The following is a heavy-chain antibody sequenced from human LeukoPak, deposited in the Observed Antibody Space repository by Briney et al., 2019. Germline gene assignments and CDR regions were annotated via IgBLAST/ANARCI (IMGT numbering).Heavy chain of an antibody. J-gene: IGHJ6*03. CDR2: INSDGSST. Sequence: PGGSLRLSCAASGFTFSSYWMHWVRQAPGKGLVWVSRINSDGSSTSYADSVKGRFTISRDNAKNTLYLQMNSLRAEDTAVYYCARDDLYTDYYYYYMDVWGKGTTVTVSS. CDR1: GFTFSSYW. CDR3: ARDDLYTDYYYYYMDV. V-gene: IGHV3-74*01.